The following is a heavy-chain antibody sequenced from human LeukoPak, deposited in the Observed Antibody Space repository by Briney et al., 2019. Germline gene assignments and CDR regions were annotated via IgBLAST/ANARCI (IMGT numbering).Heavy chain of an antibody. CDR3: ARDHCSGGSCYSGNY. CDR1: GFTFSSYW. CDR2: IKEDGSEK. J-gene: IGHJ4*02. V-gene: IGHV3-7*01. D-gene: IGHD2-15*01. Sequence: QAGGSLRLSCTASGFTFSSYWMSWVRQAPGKGLEWVANIKEDGSEKYYVDSVKGRFTISRDNSKNTLYLQMNSLRAEDTAVYYCARDHCSGGSCYSGNYWGQGTLVTVSS.